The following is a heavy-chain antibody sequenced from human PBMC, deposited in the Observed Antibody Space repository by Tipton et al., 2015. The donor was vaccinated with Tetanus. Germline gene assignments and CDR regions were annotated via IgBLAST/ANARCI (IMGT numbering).Heavy chain of an antibody. D-gene: IGHD5/OR15-5a*01. CDR3: ARLREIVSRSGWAFDY. V-gene: IGHV4-59*08. CDR2: IFHSGST. CDR1: GGSMSNNY. Sequence: TLSLTCTVSGGSMSNNYWSWIRQPPGKGLEWIAYIFHSGSTNYSPSLKSRVAMSVDTSKKDFSVRLTSVTAADTAVYYCARLREIVSRSGWAFDYWGQGILVTVSS. J-gene: IGHJ4*02.